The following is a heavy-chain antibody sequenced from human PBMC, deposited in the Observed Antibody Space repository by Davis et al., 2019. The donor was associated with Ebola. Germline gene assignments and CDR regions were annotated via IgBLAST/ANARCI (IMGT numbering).Heavy chain of an antibody. J-gene: IGHJ6*02. CDR3: AREAYDFWSGYHYYYYGMDV. D-gene: IGHD3-3*01. V-gene: IGHV3-48*03. CDR2: ISSSGSTI. Sequence: GESLKISCAASGFTFSSYEMNWVRQAQGKGLEWVSYISSSGSTIYYADSVKGRFTISRDNAKNSLYLQMNSLRAEDTAVYYCAREAYDFWSGYHYYYYGMDVWGQGTTVTVSS. CDR1: GFTFSSYE.